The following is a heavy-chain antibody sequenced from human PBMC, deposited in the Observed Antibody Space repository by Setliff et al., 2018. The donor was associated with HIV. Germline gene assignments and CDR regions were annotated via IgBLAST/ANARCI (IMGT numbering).Heavy chain of an antibody. CDR3: ARMGESPPHSSSWYY. V-gene: IGHV1-2*02. Sequence: GASVKVSCKASGYTFTGYDMHWVRQAPGQGLEWMGWINPNSGVTNYAQKFQGRVTMTRDRSISTAYLELSSLKSDDTAIYYCARMGESPPHSSSWYYWGQGTLVTVSS. CDR1: GYTFTGYD. CDR2: INPNSGVT. D-gene: IGHD6-13*01. J-gene: IGHJ4*02.